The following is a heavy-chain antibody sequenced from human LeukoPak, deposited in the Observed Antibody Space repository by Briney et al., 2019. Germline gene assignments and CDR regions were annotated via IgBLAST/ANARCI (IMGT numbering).Heavy chain of an antibody. D-gene: IGHD3-22*01. J-gene: IGHJ4*02. V-gene: IGHV3-23*01. CDR3: AKEGPYDSSGYTDY. CDR1: GFTFSSYA. Sequence: GGSLRLSCAASGFTFSSYAMNWVRQAPGKGLEWVSAISGSGGSTYYADSVKGRFTISRDNSKNTLYLQMNSLRAEDTAVYCCAKEGPYDSSGYTDYWGQGTLVTVSS. CDR2: ISGSGGST.